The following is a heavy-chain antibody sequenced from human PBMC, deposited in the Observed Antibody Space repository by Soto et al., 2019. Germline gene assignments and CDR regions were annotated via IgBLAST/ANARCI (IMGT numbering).Heavy chain of an antibody. CDR2: IYHNGIT. V-gene: IGHV4-4*02. Sequence: QVQLRESGPRLVKPSGTLSLTCAVSGGSVSSSYWWTWVRQAPGKGLQWIGEIYHNGITNYNPSLRSRLSMSVDKSNNEFSLSLTSVTAADTAVHYCATLPSRIVVVFTEMPTWGQGIVVTVSS. CDR3: ATLPSRIVVVFTEMPT. J-gene: IGHJ4*02. CDR1: GGSVSSSYW. D-gene: IGHD2-21*01.